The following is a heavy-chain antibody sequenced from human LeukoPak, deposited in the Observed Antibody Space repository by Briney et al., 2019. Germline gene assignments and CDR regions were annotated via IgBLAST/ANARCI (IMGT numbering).Heavy chain of an antibody. Sequence: SETLSLTCTVSGYSISSGYYWGWIRPPPGKGLEWIGSIYHSGSTYYNPSLKSRVTISVDTSKNQFSLKLSSVTAADTAVYYCASQYYYDSSGYYSDAFDIWGQGTMVTVSS. CDR1: GYSISSGYY. CDR3: ASQYYYDSSGYYSDAFDI. CDR2: IYHSGST. J-gene: IGHJ3*02. V-gene: IGHV4-38-2*02. D-gene: IGHD3-22*01.